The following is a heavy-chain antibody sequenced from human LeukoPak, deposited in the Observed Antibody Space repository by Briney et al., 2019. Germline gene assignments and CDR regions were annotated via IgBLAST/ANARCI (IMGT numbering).Heavy chain of an antibody. CDR3: ARDVRHGFDT. Sequence: ASVRVSCKASGYIYTDYYMHWVRQAPGQELGWMGRINPNSGGTNYAQKFQGRVTMTRDTSISTAYTELSSLRSEDTATYYCARDVRHGFDTWGQGTMVTVSS. V-gene: IGHV1-2*06. J-gene: IGHJ3*02. D-gene: IGHD6-6*01. CDR2: INPNSGGT. CDR1: GYIYTDYY.